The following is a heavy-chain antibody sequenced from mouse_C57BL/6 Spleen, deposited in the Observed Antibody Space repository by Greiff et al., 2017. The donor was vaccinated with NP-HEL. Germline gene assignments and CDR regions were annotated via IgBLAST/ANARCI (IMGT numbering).Heavy chain of an antibody. D-gene: IGHD4-1*01. J-gene: IGHJ4*01. Sequence: VQLQESGPGLVAPSQSLSITCTVSGFSLTSYGVDWVRQSPGKGLEWLGVIWGVGSTNYNSALKSRLSISKDNSKSQVFLKMNSLQTDDTAMYYCASGVGRGAMDYWGQGTSVTVSS. V-gene: IGHV2-6*01. CDR3: ASGVGRGAMDY. CDR2: IWGVGST. CDR1: GFSLTSYG.